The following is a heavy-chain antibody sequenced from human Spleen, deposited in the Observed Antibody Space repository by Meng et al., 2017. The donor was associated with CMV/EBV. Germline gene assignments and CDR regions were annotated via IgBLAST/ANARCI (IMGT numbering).Heavy chain of an antibody. J-gene: IGHJ4*02. D-gene: IGHD6-6*01. V-gene: IGHV3-21*01. CDR2: ISSSSSYI. Sequence: LSLTCAASGFTFSSYRMNWVRQAPGKGLEWVSSISSSSSYIYYADSVKGRFTISRDNARNSLHLQMNSLRAEDTAVYYCARVSISLIDYWGQGTLVTVSS. CDR1: GFTFSSYR. CDR3: ARVSISLIDY.